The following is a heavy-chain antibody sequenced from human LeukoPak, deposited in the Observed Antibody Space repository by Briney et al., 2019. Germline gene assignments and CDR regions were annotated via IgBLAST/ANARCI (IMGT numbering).Heavy chain of an antibody. CDR3: AKDLGEWLAPIDY. V-gene: IGHV3-23*01. Sequence: GGSLRLSCAATGFTFSSYAMSWVRQAPGKGLEWVSAISGSGGSTYYADSVKGRFTISRDNSKNTLYLQMNSQRAEDTAVYYCAKDLGEWLAPIDYWGQGTLVTVSS. J-gene: IGHJ4*02. D-gene: IGHD5-24*01. CDR2: ISGSGGST. CDR1: GFTFSSYA.